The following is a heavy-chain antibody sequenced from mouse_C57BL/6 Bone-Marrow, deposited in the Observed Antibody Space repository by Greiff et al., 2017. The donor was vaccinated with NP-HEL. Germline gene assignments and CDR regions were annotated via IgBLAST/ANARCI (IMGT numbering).Heavy chain of an antibody. CDR3: AREYYYCYWYFDV. D-gene: IGHD1-1*01. V-gene: IGHV1-7*01. Sequence: VQLQQSGAELAKPGASVKLSCKASGYTFTSYWMHWVKLRPGRGLEWIGYINPSSGYTKYNQKFKDKATLTAHKSSSTAYMQLSILTYEDSAVYYCAREYYYCYWYFDVWGTGTTVTVSS. J-gene: IGHJ1*03. CDR1: GYTFTSYW. CDR2: INPSSGYT.